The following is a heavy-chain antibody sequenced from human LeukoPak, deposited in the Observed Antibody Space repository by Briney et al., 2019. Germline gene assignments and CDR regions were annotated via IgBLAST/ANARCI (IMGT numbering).Heavy chain of an antibody. CDR1: GYTFTSYG. CDR3: ARGPHGAARPEPFDY. V-gene: IGHV1-18*01. CDR2: ISAYNGNT. J-gene: IGHJ4*02. Sequence: ASVKVSCKASGYTFTSYGISWVRQAPEQGLEWMGWISAYNGNTNYAQKLQGRVTMTTDTSTSTAYMELRSLRSDDTAVYYCARGPHGAARPEPFDYWGQGTLVTVSS. D-gene: IGHD6-6*01.